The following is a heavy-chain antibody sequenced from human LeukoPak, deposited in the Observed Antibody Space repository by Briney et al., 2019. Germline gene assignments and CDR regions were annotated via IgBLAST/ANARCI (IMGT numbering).Heavy chain of an antibody. D-gene: IGHD3-3*01. J-gene: IGHJ6*02. CDR3: AKDRVRQRLGWSFGVAAPRDYHQYAMDV. V-gene: IGHV3-30*18. Sequence: PGGSLRLSCAASGFTFTSYAMHWVRQAPGKGLEWVAIVLYDGSYRNYADSVKGRFTVSRDNSKNMLYLQMNSLKVDDSAVYYCAKDRVRQRLGWSFGVAAPRDYHQYAMDVWGQGTTVTVSS. CDR2: VLYDGSYR. CDR1: GFTFTSYA.